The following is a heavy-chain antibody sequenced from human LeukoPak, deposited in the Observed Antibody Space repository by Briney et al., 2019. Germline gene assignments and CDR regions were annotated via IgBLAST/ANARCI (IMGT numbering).Heavy chain of an antibody. CDR3: ARGYSYGYGWFDP. CDR1: GGSISSYY. D-gene: IGHD5-18*01. CDR2: IYYSGST. Sequence: SETPSLTCTVSGGSISSYYWSWIRQPPGKGLEWIGYIYYSGSTNYNPSLKSRVTISVDTSKNQFSLKLSSVTAADTAVYYCARGYSYGYGWFDPWGQGTLVTVPS. J-gene: IGHJ5*02. V-gene: IGHV4-59*08.